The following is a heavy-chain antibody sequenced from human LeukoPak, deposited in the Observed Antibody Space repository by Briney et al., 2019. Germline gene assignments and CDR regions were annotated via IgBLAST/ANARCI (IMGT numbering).Heavy chain of an antibody. CDR2: ISWNSGNI. V-gene: IGHV3-11*04. CDR3: ARDPRTVRI. D-gene: IGHD1-1*01. Sequence: GGSLRLSCAASGFIVSSNYMSWVRQAPGKGLEWVSGISWNSGNIGYADSVKGRFTISKDNAKNSLYLQMNSLRVEDTAVYFCARDPRTVRIWGQGTLVTVSS. J-gene: IGHJ4*02. CDR1: GFIVSSNY.